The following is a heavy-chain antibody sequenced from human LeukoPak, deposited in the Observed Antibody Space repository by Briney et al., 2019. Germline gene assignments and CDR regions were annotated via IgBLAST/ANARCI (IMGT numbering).Heavy chain of an antibody. D-gene: IGHD1-14*01. V-gene: IGHV3-30*02. CDR2: IRYDGSNK. CDR3: AKEPAYSPYFDY. J-gene: IGHJ4*02. Sequence: PGGSLRLSCAASGFTFSSYGMHWVRQAPGKGLEWVAFIRYDGSNKYYADSVKGRFTISRDNSKNTPYLQMNSLRAEDTAVYYCAKEPAYSPYFDYWGQGTLVTVSS. CDR1: GFTFSSYG.